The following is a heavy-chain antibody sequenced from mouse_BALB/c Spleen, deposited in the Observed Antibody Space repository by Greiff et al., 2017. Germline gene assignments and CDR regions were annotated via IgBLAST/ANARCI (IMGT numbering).Heavy chain of an antibody. V-gene: IGHV5-17*02. J-gene: IGHJ2*01. Sequence: EVQRVESGGGLVKPGGSLKLSCAASGFTFSSFGMHWVRQAPEKGLEWVAYISSGSSTIYYADTVKGRFTISRDNPKNTLFLQMTSLRSEDTAMYYCARSAGYGLYYIDYWGQGTTLTVSS. CDR2: ISSGSSTI. D-gene: IGHD1-1*02. CDR3: ARSAGYGLYYIDY. CDR1: GFTFSSFG.